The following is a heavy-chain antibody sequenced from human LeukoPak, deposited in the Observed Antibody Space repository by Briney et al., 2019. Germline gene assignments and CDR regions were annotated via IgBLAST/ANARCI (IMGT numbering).Heavy chain of an antibody. CDR2: IYYSGST. CDR1: GGSISSSSYY. D-gene: IGHD2-2*01. CDR3: ARDGPPRYCSSTSCRAFDI. Sequence: SETLSLTCTVSGGSISSSSYYWGWIRQPPGKGLEWIGYIYYSGSTYYNPSLKSRVTISVDTSKNQFSLKLSSVTAADTAVYYCARDGPPRYCSSTSCRAFDIWGQGTMVTVSS. V-gene: IGHV4-30-4*08. J-gene: IGHJ3*02.